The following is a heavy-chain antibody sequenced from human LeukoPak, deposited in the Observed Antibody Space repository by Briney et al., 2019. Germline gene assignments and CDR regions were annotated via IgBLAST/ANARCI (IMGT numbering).Heavy chain of an antibody. D-gene: IGHD6-13*01. V-gene: IGHV3-30*18. Sequence: GRSLRLSCAASGFTLSSYGMHWVRQAPGKGLEWVAVISYDGSNKYYADSMKGRFTISRDNSKNTLYLQMNSLRAEDTAVYYCAKLASPRGGIPDYWGQGTLVTVSS. CDR1: GFTLSSYG. J-gene: IGHJ4*02. CDR3: AKLASPRGGIPDY. CDR2: ISYDGSNK.